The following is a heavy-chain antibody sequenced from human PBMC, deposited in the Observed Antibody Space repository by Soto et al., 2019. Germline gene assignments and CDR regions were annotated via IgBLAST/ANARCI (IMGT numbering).Heavy chain of an antibody. CDR3: ARDLWGYCGADCYPLDV. CDR2: MYNTGST. CDR1: GGSISSYY. D-gene: IGHD2-21*02. V-gene: IGHV4-59*01. J-gene: IGHJ6*02. Sequence: PSETLSLTCTVSGGSISSYYWSWIRQPPGKGLEWIGYMYNTGSTIYNPSIKSRITISEDTSKNQISLKLNTVTAADTAVYYCARDLWGYCGADCYPLDVWGQGTTVTVSS.